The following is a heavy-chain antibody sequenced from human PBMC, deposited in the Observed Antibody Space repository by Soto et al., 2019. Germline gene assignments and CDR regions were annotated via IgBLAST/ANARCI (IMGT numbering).Heavy chain of an antibody. J-gene: IGHJ4*02. CDR1: GFTFSSYA. CDR3: AKRISSSTFDY. Sequence: EVQLLESGGGLVQPGESLRRSCAASGFTFSSYAMSWVRQAPGKGLEWVSVISGSDDSTYYADSVKGRFTISRDNSKNTLYLQMNSLRAEDKAVYYCAKRISSSTFDYWGQGTLVTVSS. CDR2: ISGSDDST. V-gene: IGHV3-23*01. D-gene: IGHD6-6*01.